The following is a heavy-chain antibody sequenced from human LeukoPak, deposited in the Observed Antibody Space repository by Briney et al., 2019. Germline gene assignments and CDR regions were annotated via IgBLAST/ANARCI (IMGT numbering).Heavy chain of an antibody. CDR2: IYPGDSDI. CDR3: ARQADYNILTGYFKGHLDY. Sequence: GESLKISCKGSGYSFNTYWIAWVRQMPGKGLEWMGIIYPGDSDIRYSPSFQGQVTISADESISTTYLQWSSLKASDTAMYHCARQADYNILTGYFKGHLDYWGQGTLVTVSS. CDR1: GYSFNTYW. D-gene: IGHD3-9*01. V-gene: IGHV5-51*01. J-gene: IGHJ4*02.